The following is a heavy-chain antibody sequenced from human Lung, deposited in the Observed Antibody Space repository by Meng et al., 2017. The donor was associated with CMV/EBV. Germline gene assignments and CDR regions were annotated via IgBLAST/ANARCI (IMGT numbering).Heavy chain of an antibody. V-gene: IGHV4-4*02. D-gene: IGHD6-19*01. Sequence: PQESRPGLVKPSGTLSLTCAVSGGSISSSNWWSWVRQPPGKGLEWIGEIYHSGSTNYNPSLKSRVTISVDKSKNQFSLKLSSVTAADTAVYYCASFPPPGKQWLVTDYWGQGTLVTVSS. CDR1: GGSISSSNW. CDR3: ASFPPPGKQWLVTDY. CDR2: IYHSGST. J-gene: IGHJ4*02.